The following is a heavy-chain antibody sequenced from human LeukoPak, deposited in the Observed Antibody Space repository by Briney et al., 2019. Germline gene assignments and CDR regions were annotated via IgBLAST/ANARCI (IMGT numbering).Heavy chain of an antibody. V-gene: IGHV3-48*03. CDR1: GFTFSSYE. CDR2: ISSSGSTI. J-gene: IGHJ6*04. D-gene: IGHD3-10*02. Sequence: GGSLRLSCAVSGFTFSSYEMNSVRQAAGKGLEWGSYISSSGSTIYYAASVKGRFTFSRDNAKNALYLQMNGLSAEDTAVYYCAELGITMIGGVWGKGTTVTISS. CDR3: AELGITMIGGV.